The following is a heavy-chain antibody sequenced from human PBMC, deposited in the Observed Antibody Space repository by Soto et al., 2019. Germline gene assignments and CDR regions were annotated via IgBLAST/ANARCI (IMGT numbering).Heavy chain of an antibody. CDR1: GYSFTSYA. V-gene: IGHV1-3*05. Sequence: QVQLVQSGAEEKKPGASVKVSCKASGYSFTSYAMHWVRQAPGQRLEWMGWINAGNGNTKYSQKFQGRVTMTRDTSASTAYMERSSMRSEDTAMYYCARAVAVPASCDYWGQGTLVTVSS. J-gene: IGHJ4*02. CDR2: INAGNGNT. CDR3: ARAVAVPASCDY. D-gene: IGHD6-19*01.